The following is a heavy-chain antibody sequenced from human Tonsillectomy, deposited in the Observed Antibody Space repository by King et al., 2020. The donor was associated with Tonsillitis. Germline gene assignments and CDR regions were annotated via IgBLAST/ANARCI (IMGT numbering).Heavy chain of an antibody. V-gene: IGHV3-9*01. CDR1: GFTFDDYA. CDR2: ISWNSGSI. CDR3: AKVSEHYYYYGMDV. Sequence: VQLVESRGGLVQPGRSLRLSCAASGFTFDDYAMHWVRQAPGKGLEWVSGISWNSGSIGYADSVKGRFTISRDNAKNSLYLQMNSLRAEDTALYYCAKVSEHYYYYGMDVWGQGTTVTVSS. J-gene: IGHJ6*02.